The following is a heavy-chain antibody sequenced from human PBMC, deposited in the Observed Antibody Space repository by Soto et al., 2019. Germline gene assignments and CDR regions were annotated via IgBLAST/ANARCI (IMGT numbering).Heavy chain of an antibody. CDR1: GFTFSSYA. V-gene: IGHV3-23*01. CDR2: IDGSGRNT. J-gene: IGHJ4*02. CDR3: AKDGGSVCSGGTCYFQAPDY. Sequence: GGSLRLSCAASGFTFSSYAISWVRQAPGKGLEWVSGIDGSGRNTYYADSVKGRFTISRDNSKNTLSVQMNGLRVEDTALYYCAKDGGSVCSGGTCYFQAPDYWGQGTLVTVSS. D-gene: IGHD2-15*01.